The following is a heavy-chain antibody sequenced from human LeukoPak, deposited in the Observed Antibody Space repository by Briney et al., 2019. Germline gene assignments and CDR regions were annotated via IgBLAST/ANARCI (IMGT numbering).Heavy chain of an antibody. V-gene: IGHV4-59*01. CDR3: ARGVGATAGGWFDP. CDR1: GGSISSYY. CDR2: IYYSGST. D-gene: IGHD1-26*01. Sequence: PSETLSLTCTVSGGSISSYYWSWIRQPPGKGLEWIGYIYYSGSTNYNPSLKSRVTISVDTSKNQFSLKLSSVTAADTAVHYCARGVGATAGGWFDPWGQGTLVTVSS. J-gene: IGHJ5*02.